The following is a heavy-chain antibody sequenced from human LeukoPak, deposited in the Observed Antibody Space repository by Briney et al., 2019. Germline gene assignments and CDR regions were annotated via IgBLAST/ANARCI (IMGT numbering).Heavy chain of an antibody. CDR1: GGSISSYY. CDR2: IYYSGST. D-gene: IGHD6-13*01. J-gene: IGHJ4*02. V-gene: IGHV4-59*01. CDR3: ARRAYSSTWYLDS. Sequence: SETLSLTCTVSGGSISSYYWSWIRQPPGKGLEWIGYIYYSGSTNYNPSLKSRVTISVDTSKNQFSLKLSSVTAADTAIYYCARRAYSSTWYLDSWGRGTLVTVSS.